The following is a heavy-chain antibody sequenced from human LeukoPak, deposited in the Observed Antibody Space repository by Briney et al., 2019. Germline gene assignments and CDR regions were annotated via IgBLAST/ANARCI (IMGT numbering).Heavy chain of an antibody. CDR1: GFTFSSYA. Sequence: GGSLRLSCAASGFTFSSYAMHWVRQAPGKGLEYVSAISSNGGSTYYANSVKGRFTISRDNSKNTLYLQMGSLRAEDMAVCYCARDHGPGGFDYWGQGTLVTVSS. V-gene: IGHV3-64*01. CDR2: ISSNGGST. CDR3: ARDHGPGGFDY. J-gene: IGHJ4*02. D-gene: IGHD2-15*01.